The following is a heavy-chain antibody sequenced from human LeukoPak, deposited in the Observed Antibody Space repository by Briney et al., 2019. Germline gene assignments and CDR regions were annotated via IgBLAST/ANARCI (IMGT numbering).Heavy chain of an antibody. CDR3: AKASMVRGGFNY. D-gene: IGHD3-10*01. CDR1: GFTFSSYA. J-gene: IGHJ4*02. Sequence: PGGSLRLSCAASGFTFSSYAMSWARQAPGKGLEWVSAISGSGGSTYYADSVKGRFTIPRDNSKNTLYLQMNSLRAEDTAVYYCAKASMVRGGFNYWGQGTLVTVSS. CDR2: ISGSGGST. V-gene: IGHV3-23*01.